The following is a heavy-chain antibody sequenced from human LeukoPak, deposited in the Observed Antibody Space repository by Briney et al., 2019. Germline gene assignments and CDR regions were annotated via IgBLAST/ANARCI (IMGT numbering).Heavy chain of an antibody. V-gene: IGHV4-4*02. CDR1: GGSISSSYW. CDR3: I. CDR2: VYHSGST. J-gene: IGHJ3*02. Sequence: SETLSLTCAVSGGSISSSYWWSRVRQPPGKGLEWIGEVYHSGSTNYSPSLKSRVTLSVDKSKNQFSLRLSSVTAADTAVYFDIWGQGTMVTVSS.